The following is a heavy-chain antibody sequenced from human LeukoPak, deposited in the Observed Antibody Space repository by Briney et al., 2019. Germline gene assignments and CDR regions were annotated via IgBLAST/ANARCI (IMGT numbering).Heavy chain of an antibody. CDR3: ARIDLYYYDTSGYYPPQYYFDY. D-gene: IGHD3-22*01. CDR1: GFTFSRYW. V-gene: IGHV3-7*01. Sequence: HPGGSLRLSCAASGFTFSRYWMTWVRQAPGKGLEWVANIEQDGSDKYYVDSVKGRFTISRDNAKNSLFLQMNSLRAEDTAVYYCARIDLYYYDTSGYYPPQYYFDYWGQGTLVTVSS. CDR2: IEQDGSDK. J-gene: IGHJ4*02.